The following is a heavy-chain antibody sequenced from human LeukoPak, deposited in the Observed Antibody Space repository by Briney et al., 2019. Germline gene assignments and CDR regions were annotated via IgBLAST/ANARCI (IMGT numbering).Heavy chain of an antibody. V-gene: IGHV4-4*07. Sequence: PSETLSLTCTVSGGSISSYYWTWIWQPAGKGLEWIGRISSSGTTNYNPSLKSRVTMSVDTSRNQFSLRLSSVTAADTAVYYCARKATDWGNYFDYWGQGTLVTVSS. D-gene: IGHD3-16*01. CDR3: ARKATDWGNYFDY. CDR2: ISSSGTT. J-gene: IGHJ4*02. CDR1: GGSISSYY.